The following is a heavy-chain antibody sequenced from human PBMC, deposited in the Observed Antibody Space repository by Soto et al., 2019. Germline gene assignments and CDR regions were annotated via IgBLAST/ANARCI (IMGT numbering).Heavy chain of an antibody. V-gene: IGHV5-51*01. CDR1: GYSFTSYW. CDR3: ARLFDTSGWYDY. CDR2: IYPGDSDT. Sequence: GESLKISCKGSGYSFTSYWIGWVRQMPGKGLERMGIIYPGDSDTRYSPSFQGQVTISADKSITTTYLQWSSLKASDTAIYYCARLFDTSGWYDYWGQGTLVTVSS. D-gene: IGHD6-19*01. J-gene: IGHJ4*02.